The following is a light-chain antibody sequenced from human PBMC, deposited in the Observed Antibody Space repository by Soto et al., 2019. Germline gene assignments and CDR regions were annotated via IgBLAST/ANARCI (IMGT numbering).Light chain of an antibody. CDR1: SSDVGAYNF. Sequence: QSVLTQPASVSGSPGQSITISCTGTSSDVGAYNFVSWYQQYPGKAPKVMIYDVSNRPSGVSNRFSGSKSGNTASLTISGLQPEDEADYYCSSYTSTSILFGTGTKLTVL. J-gene: IGLJ1*01. CDR2: DVS. CDR3: SSYTSTSIL. V-gene: IGLV2-14*01.